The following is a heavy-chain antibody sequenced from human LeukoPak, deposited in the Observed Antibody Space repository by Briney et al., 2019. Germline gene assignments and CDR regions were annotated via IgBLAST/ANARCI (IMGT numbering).Heavy chain of an antibody. CDR3: ARDEGYCSSTSCQNYYYYGMDV. Sequence: GGSLGLSCAASGFTVSSNYMSWVRQAPGKGLEWVSVIYSGGSTYYADSVKGRFTISRDNSKNTLYLQMNSLRAEDTAVYYCARDEGYCSSTSCQNYYYYGMDVWGQGTTVTVSS. J-gene: IGHJ6*02. CDR1: GFTVSSNY. CDR2: IYSGGST. V-gene: IGHV3-53*01. D-gene: IGHD2-2*01.